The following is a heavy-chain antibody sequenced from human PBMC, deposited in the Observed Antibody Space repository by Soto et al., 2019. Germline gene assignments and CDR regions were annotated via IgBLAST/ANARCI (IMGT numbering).Heavy chain of an antibody. CDR3: ARHLSYYYDSSGYYPRGAFGI. D-gene: IGHD3-22*01. CDR1: GGTFSSYA. V-gene: IGHV1-69*13. CDR2: IIPIFGTA. J-gene: IGHJ3*02. Sequence: SVKVSCKASGGTFSSYAISWVRQAPGQGLEWMGGIIPIFGTANYAQKFQGRVTITADESTSTAYMELSSLRSEDTAVYYCARHLSYYYDSSGYYPRGAFGIWGQGTMVTVSS.